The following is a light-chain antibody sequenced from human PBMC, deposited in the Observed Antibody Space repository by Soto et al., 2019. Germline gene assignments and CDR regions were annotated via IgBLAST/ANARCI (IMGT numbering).Light chain of an antibody. J-gene: IGLJ2*01. CDR1: RSNVGGYNY. V-gene: IGLV2-14*01. Sequence: QSAQTQPASVSGSPGQSITISCTGTRSNVGGYNYVSWYQQHPGKAPKLMIYDDSNRPSGVSNRFSGSKSGNTASLTISGLQAEEEADYYCSSYTSSSTLVVFGGGTKLTVL. CDR3: SSYTSSSTLVV. CDR2: DDS.